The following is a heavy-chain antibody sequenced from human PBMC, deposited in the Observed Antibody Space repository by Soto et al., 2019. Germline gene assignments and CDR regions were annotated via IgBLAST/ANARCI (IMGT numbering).Heavy chain of an antibody. CDR3: AKDSDY. Sequence: GGSLRLSCAASGFTFSSYGMHWVRQAPGKGLEWVAVISYDGSNKYYADSVKGRFTISRDNSKNTLYLQMNSLRAEDTAVYYCAKDSDYWGQGTLVTVSS. CDR2: ISYDGSNK. V-gene: IGHV3-30*18. CDR1: GFTFSSYG. J-gene: IGHJ4*02.